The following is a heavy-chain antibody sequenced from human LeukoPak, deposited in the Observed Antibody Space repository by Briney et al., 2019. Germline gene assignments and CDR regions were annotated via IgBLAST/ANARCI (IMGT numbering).Heavy chain of an antibody. CDR3: ARDLDDSSGYYP. CDR1: GYTFTGYY. D-gene: IGHD3-22*01. J-gene: IGHJ5*02. V-gene: IGHV1-2*02. CDR2: INPNSGGT. Sequence: ASVKVSCKASGYTFTGYYMHWVRQAPGQGLEWMGWINPNSGGTNYAQKFQGRVTMTRDTSISTAYMELSRLRSDDTAVYYCARDLDDSSGYYPWGQGTLVTVSS.